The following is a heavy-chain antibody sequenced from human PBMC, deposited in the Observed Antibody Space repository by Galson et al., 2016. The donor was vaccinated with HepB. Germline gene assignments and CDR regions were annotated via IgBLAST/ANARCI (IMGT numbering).Heavy chain of an antibody. J-gene: IGHJ4*02. CDR3: AKDLPPDTGMGGFDY. D-gene: IGHD5-18*01. CDR1: GFTFSTYG. Sequence: SLRLSCAASGFTFSTYGMDWVRQAPGKGLEWVAVISYDGSNKYYANSVKGRFTISRDNSKNTLYLQMNSLRAEDTALYYCAKDLPPDTGMGGFDYWGQGTLVSVSS. V-gene: IGHV3-30*18. CDR2: ISYDGSNK.